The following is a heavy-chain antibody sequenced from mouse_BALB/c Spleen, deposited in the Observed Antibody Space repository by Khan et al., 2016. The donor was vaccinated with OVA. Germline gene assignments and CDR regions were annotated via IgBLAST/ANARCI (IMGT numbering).Heavy chain of an antibody. V-gene: IGHV2-6-5*01. CDR1: GFSLTDYA. Sequence: VKLLESGPGLVAPSQSLSITCTVSGFSLTDYAVSWIRQPPGKGLEWLGVIWAGGSTYYNSALKSRLSISKDNSRSQVFLNMNSLQTDDTAMYFCAKDPPYYSMDYWGQGTSVTVSS. CDR3: AKDPPYYSMDY. CDR2: IWAGGST. J-gene: IGHJ4*01.